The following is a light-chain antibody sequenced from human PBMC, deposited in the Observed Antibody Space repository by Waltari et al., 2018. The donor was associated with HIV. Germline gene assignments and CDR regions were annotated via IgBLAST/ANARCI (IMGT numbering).Light chain of an antibody. CDR1: SDDVGYYHY. Sequence: QSALTQPASVSGSPGQSIVISCTGPSDDVGYYHYVSWYQQHPGKVPKLVIYDVTSRPSGVSNRFSGSKSGNTASLTISGLRADDEADYYCSSYVGSSTSWLFGGGTKLTV. V-gene: IGLV2-14*03. CDR3: SSYVGSSTSWL. J-gene: IGLJ3*02. CDR2: DVT.